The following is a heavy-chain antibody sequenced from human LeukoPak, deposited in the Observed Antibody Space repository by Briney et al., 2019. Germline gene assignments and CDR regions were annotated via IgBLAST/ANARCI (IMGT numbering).Heavy chain of an antibody. CDR1: GFTFSSYG. J-gene: IGHJ4*02. CDR3: AKVAVVEGLN. CDR2: IRYDGSNK. V-gene: IGHV3-30*02. D-gene: IGHD2-2*01. Sequence: PGGSLRLSCAVSGFTFSSYGMDWVRQAPGKGLEWVAFIRYDGSNKYYADSVKGRFTISRDNPKDTLYLQMNSLRAEDTAVYYCAKVAVVEGLNWGQGTLVTVSS.